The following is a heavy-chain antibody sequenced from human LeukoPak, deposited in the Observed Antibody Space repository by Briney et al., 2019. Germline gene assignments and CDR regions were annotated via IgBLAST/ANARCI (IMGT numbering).Heavy chain of an antibody. CDR2: ISRRDDYT. CDR1: GFAFSSYA. D-gene: IGHD3-10*01. Sequence: GVSLRLSCAASGFAFSSYAMSWVRQPPGKGLEWVSVISRRDDYTYYADSVRGRFTISRDNSKNTLYLQMNTLRAEDTAVYYCANDYRSGSFHDFWGQGTLVTVSS. CDR3: ANDYRSGSFHDF. V-gene: IGHV3-23*01. J-gene: IGHJ4*02.